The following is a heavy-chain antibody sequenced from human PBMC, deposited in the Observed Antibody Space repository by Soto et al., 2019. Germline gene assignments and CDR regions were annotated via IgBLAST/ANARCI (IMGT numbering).Heavy chain of an antibody. J-gene: IGHJ6*02. CDR1: GFTFTSSA. Sequence: SVKVSCKASGFTFTSSAVQWVRQARGQRLEWIGWIVVGSGNTNYAQKFQERVTITRDMSTSTAYMELSSLRSEDTAVYYCAASPTQSSSSSSIFSYYYYGMDVWGQGTTVTVS. V-gene: IGHV1-58*01. CDR2: IVVGSGNT. D-gene: IGHD6-6*01. CDR3: AASPTQSSSSSSIFSYYYYGMDV.